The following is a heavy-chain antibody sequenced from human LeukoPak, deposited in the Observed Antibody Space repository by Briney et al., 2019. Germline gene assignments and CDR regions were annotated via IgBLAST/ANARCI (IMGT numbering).Heavy chain of an antibody. CDR1: GGTFSSYA. V-gene: IGHV1-69*04. Sequence: ASVKVSCKASGGTFSSYAISWVRQAPGQGLEWMGRIIPILGIANYAQKFQGRVTITADKSTSTAYMELSSLRSEDTAVYYCARERAVAEGMDVWGQGTTVTVSS. D-gene: IGHD6-19*01. CDR3: ARERAVAEGMDV. J-gene: IGHJ6*02. CDR2: IIPILGIA.